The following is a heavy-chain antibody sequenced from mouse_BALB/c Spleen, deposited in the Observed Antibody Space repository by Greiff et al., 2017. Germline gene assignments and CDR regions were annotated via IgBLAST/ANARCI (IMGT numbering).Heavy chain of an antibody. V-gene: IGHV1-15*01. D-gene: IGHD2-4*01. J-gene: IGHJ2*01. Sequence: QVQLQQSGAELVRPGASVTLSCKASGYTFTDYEMHWVKQTPVHGLEWIGAIDPETGGTAYNQKFKGKATLTADKSSSTAYMELRSLTSEDSAVYYCTRGGLRRDVFFDYWGQGTTLTVSS. CDR3: TRGGLRRDVFFDY. CDR1: GYTFTDYE. CDR2: IDPETGGT.